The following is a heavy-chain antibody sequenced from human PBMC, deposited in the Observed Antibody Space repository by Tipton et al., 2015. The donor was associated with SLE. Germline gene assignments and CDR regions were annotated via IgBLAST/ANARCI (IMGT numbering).Heavy chain of an antibody. CDR2: IKSKTDGGTT. J-gene: IGHJ3*02. CDR1: GFTFSNAW. Sequence: GSLRLSCAASGFTFSNAWMSWVRQAPGKGLEWVGRIKSKTDGGTTDYAAPVKGRFTISRDDSKNTLYLQMNSLKTEDTAVYYCTTDRGFRGFIVGATDDAFDIWGQGTMVTVSS. CDR3: TTDRGFRGFIVGATDDAFDI. D-gene: IGHD1-26*01. V-gene: IGHV3-15*01.